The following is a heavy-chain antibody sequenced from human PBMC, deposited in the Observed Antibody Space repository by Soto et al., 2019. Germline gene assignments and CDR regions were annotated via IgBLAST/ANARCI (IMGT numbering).Heavy chain of an antibody. J-gene: IGHJ6*02. CDR1: GDTFSSYA. D-gene: IGHD2-21*01. CDR2: IITVLGTT. CDR3: ARRRYCGYDCYHKHYSGMDV. Sequence: QVQLVQSGAELKKTGSSVTVSCRASGDTFSSYAVNWVRQAPGRGLEWMGRIITVLGTTDYAQNFKGRVTITAEKSTKTVYMELSSLRSDDTAVYYCARRRYCGYDCYHKHYSGMDVWGQGTTVTVAS. V-gene: IGHV1-69*08.